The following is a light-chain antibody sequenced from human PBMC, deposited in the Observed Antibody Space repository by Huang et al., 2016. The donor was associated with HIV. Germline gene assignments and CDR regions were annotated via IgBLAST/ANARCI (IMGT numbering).Light chain of an antibody. V-gene: IGKV2-28*01. J-gene: IGKJ4*01. CDR2: MAS. CDR1: QSLVHDNGYSY. CDR3: MQSLQSLT. Sequence: DIVMTQSPLSLPVTPGEPASISCRSSQSLVHDNGYSYLYWYLQKPGQSPQVLIYMASVRAPGIPDRFSGGGSGTNFTLEINRVDAEDVGTYYCMQSLQSLTFGGGTRLEIK.